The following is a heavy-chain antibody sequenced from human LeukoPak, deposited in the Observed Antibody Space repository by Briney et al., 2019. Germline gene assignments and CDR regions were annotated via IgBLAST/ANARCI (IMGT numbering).Heavy chain of an antibody. CDR1: GFTFGDYA. J-gene: IGHJ6*03. CDR3: ARAPPYSSSWYVVYYYMDV. CDR2: ISSSSSTI. V-gene: IGHV3-48*01. Sequence: GGSMRLSCTASGFTFGDYAMSWVRQAPGKGLGWVSYISSSSSTIYYADSVKGRFIISRDNAKNSLYLQMNSLRAEDTAVYYCARAPPYSSSWYVVYYYMDVWGKGTTVTVSS. D-gene: IGHD6-13*01.